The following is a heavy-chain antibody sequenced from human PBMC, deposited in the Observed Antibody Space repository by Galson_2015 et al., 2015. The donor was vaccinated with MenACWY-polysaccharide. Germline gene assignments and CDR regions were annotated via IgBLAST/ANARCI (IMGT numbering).Heavy chain of an antibody. CDR2: IYSGGDT. CDR3: ARELGRMMVTPCFDS. J-gene: IGHJ4*02. D-gene: IGHD2-21*02. Sequence: ALRLSCAASGFTVSSNFMSCVRQAPGTGLEWVSVIYSGGDTYYADSVKGRFTISRDNFKNTLYLQMNSLRAEDTAVYYCARELGRMMVTPCFDSWGQGTLVTVSS. V-gene: IGHV3-66*01. CDR1: GFTVSSNF.